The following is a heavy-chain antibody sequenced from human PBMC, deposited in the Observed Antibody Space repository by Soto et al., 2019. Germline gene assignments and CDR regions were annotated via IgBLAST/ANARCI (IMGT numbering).Heavy chain of an antibody. CDR1: GFTFSISD. Sequence: GASVKVSCNASGFTFSISDIHCMRQAHGERLEWIGWSVVRSRNTNCAQKIQERVTIFRDMSTSTSYMEFVFLSSEDTAVYYCVLCTTTSCYGKFDYWG. D-gene: IGHD2-2*01. J-gene: IGHJ4*01. V-gene: IGHV1-58*02. CDR2: SVVRSRNT. CDR3: VLCTTTSCYGKFDY.